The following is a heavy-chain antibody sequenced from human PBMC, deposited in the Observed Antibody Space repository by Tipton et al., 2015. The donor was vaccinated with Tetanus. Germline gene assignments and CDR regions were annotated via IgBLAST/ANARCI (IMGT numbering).Heavy chain of an antibody. D-gene: IGHD5-12*01. CDR1: GFTFSSYS. V-gene: IGHV3-21*01. CDR2: ISSSSSYI. J-gene: IGHJ4*02. CDR3: ARDFGEGYSGYGLDY. Sequence: CAASGFTFSSYSMNWVRQAPGKGLEWVSSISSSSSYIYYADSVKGRFTISRDNAKNSLYLQMNSLRAEDTAVYYCARDFGEGYSGYGLDYWGQGTLVTVSS.